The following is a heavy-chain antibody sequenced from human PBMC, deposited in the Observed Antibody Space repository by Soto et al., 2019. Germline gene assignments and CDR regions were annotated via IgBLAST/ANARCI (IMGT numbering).Heavy chain of an antibody. CDR3: AKESSPSYYDILTGYYYD. V-gene: IGHV3-23*01. Sequence: SLRLSCAASGFTLSSYAMSWVRQARGKGLQWVSVISGSGGSTYYADSVKARFTISRDNSKNTLYLQMDSLRAEDTAVYYCAKESSPSYYDILTGYYYDWGQGTLVTVSS. J-gene: IGHJ4*02. D-gene: IGHD3-9*01. CDR1: GFTLSSYA. CDR2: ISGSGGST.